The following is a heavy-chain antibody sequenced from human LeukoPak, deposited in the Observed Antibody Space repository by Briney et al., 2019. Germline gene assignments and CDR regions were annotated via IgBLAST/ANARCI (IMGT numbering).Heavy chain of an antibody. CDR2: IKQDGSEK. CDR3: ARRIAVAGGGIAFDL. CDR1: GFTFSSYW. J-gene: IGHJ3*01. Sequence: GGSLRLSCAASGFTFSSYWMSWVRQAPGKGLEWVANIKQDGSEKYYVDSVKGRFTISRDNAKNSLYLQMNNLRAEDTALYYCARRIAVAGGGIAFDLWGQGTMVTVSS. D-gene: IGHD6-19*01. V-gene: IGHV3-7*03.